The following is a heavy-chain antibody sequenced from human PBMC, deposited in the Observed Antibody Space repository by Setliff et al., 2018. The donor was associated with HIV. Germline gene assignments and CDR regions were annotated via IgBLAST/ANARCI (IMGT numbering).Heavy chain of an antibody. J-gene: IGHJ4*02. D-gene: IGHD3-10*01. CDR1: GDTFSNYA. CDR2: IIPIFGTA. CDR3: ARTRTMVRGVPYYFDS. V-gene: IGHV1-69*13. Sequence: SVKVSCKASGDTFSNYAISWVRQAPGQGLEWMGGIIPIFGTASHAQKFQGRVTITADESTNTAYMELGSLTFEDAAIYYCARTRTMVRGVPYYFDSWGQGTLVTVSS.